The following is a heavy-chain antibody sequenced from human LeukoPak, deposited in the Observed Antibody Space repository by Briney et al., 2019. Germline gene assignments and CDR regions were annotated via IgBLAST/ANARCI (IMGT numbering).Heavy chain of an antibody. D-gene: IGHD4-17*01. CDR1: GFTFSSYA. Sequence: QPGGSLRLSCAASGFTFSSYAMSWVRQAPGKGLEWVSALSGGGGTTYYADSVKGRFAISRDNSKNTLYLQMNSLRAEDTAIYYCAKGAEGKTTVSSPFDSWGQGTLVTVSS. CDR2: LSGGGGTT. CDR3: AKGAEGKTTVSSPFDS. V-gene: IGHV3-23*01. J-gene: IGHJ4*02.